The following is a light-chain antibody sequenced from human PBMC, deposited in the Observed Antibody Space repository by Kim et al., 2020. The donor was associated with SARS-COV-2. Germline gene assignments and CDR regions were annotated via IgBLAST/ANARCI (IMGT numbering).Light chain of an antibody. V-gene: IGKV3-11*01. Sequence: LSLSPGQRATLACRASQSVSTSLACYQQQPGQAPKLLIYDASKRATGIPARFSGSGSGTDFTLTISSLQPEDFAVYFCQQRSNWLTFGGGTKLEI. J-gene: IGKJ4*01. CDR3: QQRSNWLT. CDR1: QSVSTS. CDR2: DAS.